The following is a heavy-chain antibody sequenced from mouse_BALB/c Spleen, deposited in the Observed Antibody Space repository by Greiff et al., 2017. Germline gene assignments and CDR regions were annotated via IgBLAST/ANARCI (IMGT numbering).Heavy chain of an antibody. CDR2: INPSSGYT. Sequence: VQLQQSGAELARPGASVKMSCKASGYTFTSYTMHWVKQRPGQGLEWIGYINPSSGYTNYNQKFKDKATLTADKSSSTAYMELRSLTSEDSAVYYCTRQKYGNYVVYAMDYWGQGTSVTVSS. V-gene: IGHV1-4*01. CDR3: TRQKYGNYVVYAMDY. J-gene: IGHJ4*01. CDR1: GYTFTSYT. D-gene: IGHD2-10*02.